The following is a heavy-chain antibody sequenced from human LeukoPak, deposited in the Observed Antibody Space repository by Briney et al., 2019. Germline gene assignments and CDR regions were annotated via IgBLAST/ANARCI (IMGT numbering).Heavy chain of an antibody. CDR2: IYYSGST. CDR1: GGSISIYY. J-gene: IGHJ4*02. D-gene: IGHD1-20*01. CDR3: ARVPFYNWNPPEQYYFDY. Sequence: SETLSLTCTVSGGSISIYYWSWIRQPPGKGLEWIGYIYYSGSTNYNPSLKSRVTISVDTSKNQFSLKLSSVTAADTAVYYCARVPFYNWNPPEQYYFDYWGQGTLVTVSS. V-gene: IGHV4-59*01.